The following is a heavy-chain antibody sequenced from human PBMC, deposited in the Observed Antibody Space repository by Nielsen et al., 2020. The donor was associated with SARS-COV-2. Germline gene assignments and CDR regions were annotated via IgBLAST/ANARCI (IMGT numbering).Heavy chain of an antibody. J-gene: IGHJ4*02. D-gene: IGHD3-16*01. Sequence: SETLSLTCTLSGGSISSYYWSWIRQPPGKGLEWIGYIFYSGSTNYNPSLKSRVTISVDTSKNQFSLKLSSVTAADTAVYYCARGGGGIDYWGQGTLVTVSS. CDR2: IFYSGST. CDR1: GGSISSYY. CDR3: ARGGGGIDY. V-gene: IGHV4-59*13.